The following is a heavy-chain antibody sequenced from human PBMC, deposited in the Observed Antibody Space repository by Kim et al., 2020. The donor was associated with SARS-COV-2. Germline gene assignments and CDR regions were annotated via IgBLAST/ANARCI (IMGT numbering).Heavy chain of an antibody. CDR2: TYYRSKWYN. J-gene: IGHJ3*02. CDR3: ARDPAAALEGPGTFDI. V-gene: IGHV6-1*01. D-gene: IGHD6-13*01. CDR1: GDSVSSNSAA. Sequence: SQTLSLTCAISGDSVSSNSAAWHWIRQSPSRGLEWLGRTYYRSKWYNDYAVSVKSRITINPDTSKNQFSLQLNSVTPEDTAVYYCARDPAAALEGPGTFDIWGQGTMVTVSS.